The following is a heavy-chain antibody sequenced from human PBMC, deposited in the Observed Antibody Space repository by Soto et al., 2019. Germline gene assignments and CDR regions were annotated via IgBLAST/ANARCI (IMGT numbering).Heavy chain of an antibody. CDR2: IIPRGGRT. V-gene: IGHV1-46*03. D-gene: IGHD3-16*01. CDR3: ARDHYLLTEYYFDY. Sequence: QVQLVQSGAEVKKPGASVKVSGKASGYTFTVYFMHWVGQAPGQGLEWMGIIIPRGGRTSYAQQFQGRVTSPRDTSTSTVYMELSSLTSEDTAVYYCARDHYLLTEYYFDYWGQGTLVTVSS. J-gene: IGHJ4*02. CDR1: GYTFTVYF.